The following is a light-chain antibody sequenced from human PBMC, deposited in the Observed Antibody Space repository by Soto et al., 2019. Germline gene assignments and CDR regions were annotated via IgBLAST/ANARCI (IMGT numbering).Light chain of an antibody. Sequence: SYELAQPPSVSVAPGQTARIPCGGNNIGSIAVHWYQQKPGRAPVLVVYDDSDRPSGIPERFSGSNSGNTATLTISRVEVGDGADYYCQVWGGSSDHYGFGTGTKVTVL. V-gene: IGLV3-21*02. CDR1: NIGSIA. CDR3: QVWGGSSDHYG. J-gene: IGLJ1*01. CDR2: DDS.